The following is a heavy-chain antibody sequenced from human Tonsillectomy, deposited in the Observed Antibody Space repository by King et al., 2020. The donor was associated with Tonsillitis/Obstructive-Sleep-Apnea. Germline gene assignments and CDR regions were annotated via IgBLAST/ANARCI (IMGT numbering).Heavy chain of an antibody. J-gene: IGHJ4*02. Sequence: VQLVESGGGLVKPGGSLRLSCAASGFTFNDAWMNWVRQAPGKGLEWVGRIKSKTDAGTTDYAAPVKGRFTISRDDSKNTLYLQMNSLKTEDTAVYYCTTDQLHYSSGSNLHSWGQGTLVTVSS. V-gene: IGHV3-15*07. CDR3: TTDQLHYSSGSNLHS. D-gene: IGHD3-10*01. CDR1: GFTFNDAW. CDR2: IKSKTDAGTT.